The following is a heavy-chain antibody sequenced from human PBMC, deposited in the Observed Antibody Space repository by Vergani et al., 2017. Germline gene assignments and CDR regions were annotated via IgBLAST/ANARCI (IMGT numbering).Heavy chain of an antibody. CDR3: ARSPHGYSYGGYIRQFYP. CDR2: IRSDESRR. D-gene: IGHD5-18*01. CDR1: GFTFNSYS. J-gene: IGHJ5*02. V-gene: IGHV3-30*02. Sequence: QVQLVESGGGVVQPGGSLRLSCAASGFTFNSYSMHWVRQAPGKGLEWVASIRSDESRRYYGDSMEGPLTISRDNSKNSLYLQMINLRVEDTAVYFCARSPHGYSYGGYIRQFYPCVQGTLVTVSS.